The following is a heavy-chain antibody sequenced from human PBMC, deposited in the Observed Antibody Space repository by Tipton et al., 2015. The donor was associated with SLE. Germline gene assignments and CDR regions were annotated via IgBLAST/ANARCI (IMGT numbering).Heavy chain of an antibody. V-gene: IGHV4-59*01. CDR3: ARKGNSWYNDNWFDP. CDR2: IYYSGST. J-gene: IGHJ5*02. D-gene: IGHD2-2*02. Sequence: TLSLTCTVSGGSISVYSWSWIRQPPGKGLEWIGDIYYSGSTNFNPSLKSRVTMSVDTSKNQFSLKLRSVTAADTAVYYCARKGNSWYNDNWFDPWGRGTLVTVSS. CDR1: GGSISVYS.